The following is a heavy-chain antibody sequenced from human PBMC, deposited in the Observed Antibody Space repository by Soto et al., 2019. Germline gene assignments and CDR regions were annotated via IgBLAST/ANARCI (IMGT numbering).Heavy chain of an antibody. D-gene: IGHD2-15*01. J-gene: IGHJ6*02. V-gene: IGHV3-13*01. CDR1: GFTLSGYD. Sequence: EVQLVESGGGLVQPGGSLRLSCAASGFTLSGYDIHWVRQATGKGLEWVSGIGSAGDTHYEDSVKGRFTISRENAKNSLYLQMNSLRDGDTAVYYWTRKTPPEGMAVWGQGTTVTVSS. CDR3: TRKTPPEGMAV. CDR2: IGSAGDT.